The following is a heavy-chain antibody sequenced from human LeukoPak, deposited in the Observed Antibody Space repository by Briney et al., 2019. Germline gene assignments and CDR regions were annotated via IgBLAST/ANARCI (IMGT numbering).Heavy chain of an antibody. J-gene: IGHJ5*02. CDR1: GFTFSDYA. Sequence: AGGSLRLSCAASGFTFSDYAMNWVRQAPGKGLEWVAVISYDGSDKYYADSDKGPFTISRDNSKNTLYLQMNSLRAEDTAVYYCARYRKYYYDSSGYSAFRGFDPWGQGTLVTVSS. CDR2: ISYDGSDK. D-gene: IGHD3-22*01. CDR3: ARYRKYYYDSSGYSAFRGFDP. V-gene: IGHV3-30-3*01.